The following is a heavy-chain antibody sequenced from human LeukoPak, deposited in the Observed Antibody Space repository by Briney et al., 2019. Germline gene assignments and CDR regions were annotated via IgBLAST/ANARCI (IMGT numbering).Heavy chain of an antibody. V-gene: IGHV1-18*01. CDR2: ISAYNGNT. D-gene: IGHD6-19*01. CDR3: ARGSWSSGWYEFWFDP. CDR1: GYTFSTYG. J-gene: IGHJ5*02. Sequence: ASVKVSCKASGYTFSTYGITWVRQAPGQGLEWMGWISAYNGNTNYAQKLQGRVTMTTDTSTSTAYMELRSLRSDDTAVYYYARGSWSSGWYEFWFDPWGQGTLVTVSS.